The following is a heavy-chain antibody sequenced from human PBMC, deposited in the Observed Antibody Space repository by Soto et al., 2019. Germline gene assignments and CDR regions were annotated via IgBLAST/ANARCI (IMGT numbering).Heavy chain of an antibody. D-gene: IGHD6-6*01. Sequence: QVQLQEPGPGLVKPSQTLSLTCTVSGGSISSGGYCWTWIRQHPGKGLEWIGYNYYSGITYYNPSLKSRVTISLDTSKNQFSLKLSSVTAADTAVYYCARGSSIAGLYYGMDVWGQGTTVTVSS. CDR1: GGSISSGGYC. J-gene: IGHJ6*02. V-gene: IGHV4-31*03. CDR3: ARGSSIAGLYYGMDV. CDR2: NYYSGIT.